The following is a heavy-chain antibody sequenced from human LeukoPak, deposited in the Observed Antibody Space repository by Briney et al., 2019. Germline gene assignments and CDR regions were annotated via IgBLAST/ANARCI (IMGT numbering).Heavy chain of an antibody. CDR1: GDSFSSYF. CDR3: AREITGTRGVDY. D-gene: IGHD1-7*01. CDR2: MYTSGIT. J-gene: IGHJ4*02. V-gene: IGHV4-4*07. Sequence: SETLSLTCTVSGDSFSSYFWSWIRQPAGKGLEWIERMYTSGITNSNPSLKSRVTMSVDTSKNQFSLNLTSVTAADTAVYYCAREITGTRGVDYWGQGILVTVSS.